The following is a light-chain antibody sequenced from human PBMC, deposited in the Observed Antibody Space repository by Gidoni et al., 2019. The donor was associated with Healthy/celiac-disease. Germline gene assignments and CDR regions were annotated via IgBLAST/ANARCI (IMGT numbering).Light chain of an antibody. J-gene: IGLJ2*01. CDR3: SSYTSSSTQV. Sequence: QSALTQPASVSASPGQSIPISCTGTSRYVGGYNYVPWYQQHPGKAPKLMIYDVSNRPSGVSNRFSGSKSGNTASLTISGLQAEDEADYYCSSYTSSSTQVFGGGTKLTVL. CDR2: DVS. V-gene: IGLV2-14*03. CDR1: SRYVGGYNY.